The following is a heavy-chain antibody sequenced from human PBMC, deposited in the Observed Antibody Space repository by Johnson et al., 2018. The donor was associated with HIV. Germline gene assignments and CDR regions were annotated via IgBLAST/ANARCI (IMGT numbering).Heavy chain of an antibody. Sequence: VQLVESGGGLVQPGGSLRLSCAASGFTVSSNYMSWVRQAPGKGLEWVSVIYSGGSTYYADSVKGRFTISRDNSKNTRYLQMNSLRAEDTAVYYCATGSPTVTTNAFDIWGQGTMVTVSS. CDR1: GFTVSSNY. D-gene: IGHD4-17*01. CDR2: IYSGGST. J-gene: IGHJ3*02. V-gene: IGHV3-66*01. CDR3: ATGSPTVTTNAFDI.